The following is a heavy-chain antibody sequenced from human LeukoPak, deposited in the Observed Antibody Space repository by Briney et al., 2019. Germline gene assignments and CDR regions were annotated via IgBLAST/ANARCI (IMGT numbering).Heavy chain of an antibody. CDR3: ARPRYSGSYLHSYFDY. CDR1: GFTFSSYA. Sequence: GGSLRLSCAASGFTFSSYAMHWVRQAPGKGLEWVAVISYDGSNKYYADSVKGRFTISRDNSKNTLYLQMNSLRADDTAVYYCARPRYSGSYLHSYFDYWGQGTLVTVSS. J-gene: IGHJ4*02. D-gene: IGHD1-26*01. CDR2: ISYDGSNK. V-gene: IGHV3-30-3*01.